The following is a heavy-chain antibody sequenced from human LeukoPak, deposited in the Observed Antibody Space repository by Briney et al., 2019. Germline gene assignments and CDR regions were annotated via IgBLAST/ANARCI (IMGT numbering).Heavy chain of an antibody. V-gene: IGHV1-2*02. D-gene: IGHD2-15*01. CDR2: INPNSGST. CDR1: GYTFTGYY. Sequence: ASVKVSCKASGYTFTGYYMHWVRQAPGQGLEWMGWINPNSGSTNYAQKFQGRVTMTRNTSISTAYMELSSLRSEDTAVYYCARAGGYCGRISCPYYFDYWGQGSLVAVSS. J-gene: IGHJ4*02. CDR3: ARAGGYCGRISCPYYFDY.